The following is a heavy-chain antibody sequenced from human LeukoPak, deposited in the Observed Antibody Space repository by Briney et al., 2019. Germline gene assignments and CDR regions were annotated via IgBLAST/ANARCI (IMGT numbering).Heavy chain of an antibody. V-gene: IGHV1-18*01. D-gene: IGHD4-17*01. CDR3: ARELRLQVTTGNGNFDY. CDR1: GYTFTSYG. Sequence: ASVKVSCKASGYTFTSYGISWVRQAPGQGLEWMGLISAYNGNTNYAQKLQGRVTMTTDTSTSTAYMELRSLRSDDTAVYYCARELRLQVTTGNGNFDYWGQGTLVTVSS. J-gene: IGHJ4*02. CDR2: ISAYNGNT.